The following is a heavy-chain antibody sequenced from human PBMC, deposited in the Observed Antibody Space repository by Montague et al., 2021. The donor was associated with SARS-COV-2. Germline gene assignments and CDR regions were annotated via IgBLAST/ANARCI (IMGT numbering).Heavy chain of an antibody. V-gene: IGHV4-34*01. CDR3: ARGSVFRYYDFFGSRSYFDY. CDR1: GGSFSGYY. J-gene: IGHJ4*02. CDR2: INHSGST. Sequence: SETLSLTCAVYGGSFSGYYWSWIRQPPGKGLEWIGEINHSGSTKXKSSLKSRVTISADTSKKQFSLKMSSVTAADTAVYYCARGSVFRYYDFFGSRSYFDYWGQGSLVTVSS. D-gene: IGHD3-3*01.